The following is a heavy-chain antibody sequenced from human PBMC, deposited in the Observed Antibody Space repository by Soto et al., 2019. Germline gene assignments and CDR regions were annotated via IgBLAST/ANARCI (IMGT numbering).Heavy chain of an antibody. V-gene: IGHV3-23*01. Sequence: GGSLRLSCAASGFTFSSYAMSWVRQAPGKGLEWVSAISGSGGSTYYADSVKGRFTISRDNSKNTLYLQMNSLRAEDTAVYYCHIVVVIAPMMLDAFDIWGQGTMVTVSS. CDR3: HIVVVIAPMMLDAFDI. D-gene: IGHD2-21*01. CDR2: ISGSGGST. J-gene: IGHJ3*02. CDR1: GFTFSSYA.